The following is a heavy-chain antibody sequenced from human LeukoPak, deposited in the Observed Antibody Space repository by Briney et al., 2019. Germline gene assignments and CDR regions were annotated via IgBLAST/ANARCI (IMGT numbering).Heavy chain of an antibody. D-gene: IGHD2-15*01. CDR2: ITRDGSET. CDR1: GFTFSSYS. Sequence: GGSLRLSCAVSGFTFSSYSMNWVRQAPGKGLEWVSPITRDGSETYYADSVKGRFAISRDNAKDSLYLQMNSLRAEDTAVYYCARKYCSGATCYYFDNWGPGTQVTVSS. CDR3: ARKYCSGATCYYFDN. J-gene: IGHJ4*02. V-gene: IGHV3-21*01.